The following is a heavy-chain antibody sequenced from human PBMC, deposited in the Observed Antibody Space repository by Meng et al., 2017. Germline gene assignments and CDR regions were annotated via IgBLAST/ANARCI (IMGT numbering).Heavy chain of an antibody. D-gene: IGHD2-15*01. V-gene: IGHV4-31*03. Sequence: LRLSCTVSGGSISSGGYYWSWIRQHPGKGREWIGYIYYSGSTYYNPSLKSRVTISVDTSKNQFSLNLSSVTAADAAVYYCARAFCRGGGCYTFDYWGQGTLVTVSS. CDR3: ARAFCRGGGCYTFDY. CDR1: GGSISSGGYY. J-gene: IGHJ4*02. CDR2: IYYSGST.